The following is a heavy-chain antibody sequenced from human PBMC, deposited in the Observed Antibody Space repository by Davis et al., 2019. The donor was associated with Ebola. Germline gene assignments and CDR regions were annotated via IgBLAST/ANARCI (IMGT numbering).Heavy chain of an antibody. D-gene: IGHD2-15*01. CDR2: ISASAGHT. CDR3: ARYCHYTDCSYFDC. V-gene: IGHV3-23*01. J-gene: IGHJ4*02. Sequence: PGGSLRLSCAASGFTFSNYDMSWVRHVPGKGLEWVSTISASAGHTHYSDSVRGRFTISRDNSKNTLYLQMNSLRAEDTATYYCARYCHYTDCSYFDCWGQGTLVTVSS. CDR1: GFTFSNYD.